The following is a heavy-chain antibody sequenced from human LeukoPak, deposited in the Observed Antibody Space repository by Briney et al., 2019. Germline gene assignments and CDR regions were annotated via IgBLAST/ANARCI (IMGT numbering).Heavy chain of an antibody. CDR2: IYRSGTT. D-gene: IGHD3-10*01. CDR1: GGSISSTNW. Sequence: PSETLSLTCAVSGGSISSTNWWSWVRQPPGKGLEWIGEIYRSGTTNYKPSLKSRVTMSVDTSKNQFSLKLTSVTAADTAVYYCARDAYYYGSGSYPFDPWGQGTLVTVSS. V-gene: IGHV4-4*02. J-gene: IGHJ5*02. CDR3: ARDAYYYGSGSYPFDP.